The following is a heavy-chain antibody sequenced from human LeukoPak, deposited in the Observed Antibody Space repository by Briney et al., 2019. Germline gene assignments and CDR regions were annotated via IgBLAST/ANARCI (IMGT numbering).Heavy chain of an antibody. CDR2: IYYSGST. V-gene: IGHV4-59*01. J-gene: IGHJ4*02. CDR1: GGSISSYY. CDR3: ARGPEAYYYDSSGYYAF. D-gene: IGHD3-22*01. Sequence: PSETLSLTCTVSGGSISSYYWSWIRQPPGKGLEWIGYIYYSGSTNYSPSLKSRVTISVDTSKNQFSLKLSSVTAADTAVYYCARGPEAYYYDSSGYYAFWGQGTLVTVSS.